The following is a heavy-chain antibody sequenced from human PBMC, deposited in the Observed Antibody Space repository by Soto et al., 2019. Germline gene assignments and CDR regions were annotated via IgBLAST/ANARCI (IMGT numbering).Heavy chain of an antibody. CDR3: ARGSRAALQLVGEDYYYYYYRDV. J-gene: IGHJ6*03. Sequence: PSETLSLTCTVSGGSISSYYWSWIRQPPGKGLEWIGYIYYSGSTNYNPSLKSRVTISVDTSKNQFSLKLSSVTAADTAVYYCARGSRAALQLVGEDYYYYYYRDVRGKGTTVSASS. CDR2: IYYSGST. D-gene: IGHD6-6*01. CDR1: GGSISSYY. V-gene: IGHV4-59*08.